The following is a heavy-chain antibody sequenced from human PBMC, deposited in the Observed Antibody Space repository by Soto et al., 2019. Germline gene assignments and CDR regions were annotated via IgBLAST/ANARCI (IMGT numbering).Heavy chain of an antibody. CDR2: IYYSRST. CDR3: ARYAGFGSDFWSGYKYYYYGMDV. CDR1: GGSISSGDYY. J-gene: IGHJ6*02. D-gene: IGHD3-3*01. Sequence: SETLSLTCTVAGGSISSGDYYWSWIRQPPGKGLEWIGYIYYSRSTYYNPSLKSRVTISVDTSKNQFSLKLSSVTAADTAVYYCARYAGFGSDFWSGYKYYYYGMDVWGQGTTVTVSS. V-gene: IGHV4-30-4*01.